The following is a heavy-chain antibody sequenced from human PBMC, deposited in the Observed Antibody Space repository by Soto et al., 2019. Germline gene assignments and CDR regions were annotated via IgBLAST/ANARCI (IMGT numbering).Heavy chain of an antibody. D-gene: IGHD6-19*01. Sequence: ASGKVSCKASGYTFTSYGISWVRQAPGQGLEWMGWISAYNGNTNYAQKLQGRVTMTTDTSTSTAYMELRSLRSDDTAVYYCARGSDEGAIAVAGTLDYWGQGTLVTVSS. CDR1: GYTFTSYG. J-gene: IGHJ4*02. CDR2: ISAYNGNT. V-gene: IGHV1-18*01. CDR3: ARGSDEGAIAVAGTLDY.